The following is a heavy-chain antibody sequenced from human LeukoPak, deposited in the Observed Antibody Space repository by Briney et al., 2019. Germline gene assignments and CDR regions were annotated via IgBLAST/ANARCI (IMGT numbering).Heavy chain of an antibody. CDR3: ARVLGWYYDSSDYSRAFDY. Sequence: ASVKVSCKASGYTFTNHYMHWVRQAPGQGLEWMGIITPSCGSTNYAQKFQGRVSMTRDTSTSTVYMELSSLRSEDTAVYYCARVLGWYYDSSDYSRAFDYWGQGTLVTVSS. V-gene: IGHV1-46*01. CDR2: ITPSCGST. J-gene: IGHJ4*02. CDR1: GYTFTNHY. D-gene: IGHD3-22*01.